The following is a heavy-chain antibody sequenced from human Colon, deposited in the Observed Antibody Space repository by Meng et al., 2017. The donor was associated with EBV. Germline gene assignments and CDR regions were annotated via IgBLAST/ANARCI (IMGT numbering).Heavy chain of an antibody. D-gene: IGHD2-21*01. J-gene: IGHJ4*02. CDR2: VYHTGST. V-gene: IGHV4-4*02. CDR1: GGSISSSHW. CDR3: ARVWQSLTAFFDS. Sequence: QLQDAGPGRGKASGTLCLTCAVSGGSISSSHWWTWVRQPPGKGLEWIGEVYHTGSTKYNPSLKSRLTISVDKSKNQFSLNLTSVTAADTAVYYCARVWQSLTAFFDSWGQGTLVTVSS.